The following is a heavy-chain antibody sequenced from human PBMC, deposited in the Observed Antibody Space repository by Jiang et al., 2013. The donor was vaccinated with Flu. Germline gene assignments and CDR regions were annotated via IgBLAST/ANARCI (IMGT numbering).Heavy chain of an antibody. D-gene: IGHD6-13*01. CDR3: ARAYVKAGEGCSSSWCFDY. CDR1: GDSVSSNSAA. CDR2: TYYRSKWYN. J-gene: IGHJ4*02. V-gene: IGHV6-1*01. Sequence: SQTLSLTCAISGDSVSSNSAAWNWIRQSPSRGLEWLGRTYYRSKWYNDYAVSVKSRITINPDTSKNQFSLQLNSLTPEDTAVYYCARAYVKAGEGCSSSWCFDYWGQGTLVTVSS.